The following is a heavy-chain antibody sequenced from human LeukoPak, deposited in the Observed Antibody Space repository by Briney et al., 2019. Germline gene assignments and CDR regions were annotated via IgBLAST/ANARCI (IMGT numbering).Heavy chain of an antibody. CDR3: AKPRQLWLSYGMDV. CDR2: ISYDGSNK. D-gene: IGHD5-18*01. V-gene: IGHV3-30*18. Sequence: GGSLRLSCAASGFTFSSYGTHWARQAPGKGLEWVAVISYDGSNKYYADSVKGRFTISRDNSKNTLYLQMNSLRAEDTAVYYCAKPRQLWLSYGMDVWGQGTTVTVSS. CDR1: GFTFSSYG. J-gene: IGHJ6*02.